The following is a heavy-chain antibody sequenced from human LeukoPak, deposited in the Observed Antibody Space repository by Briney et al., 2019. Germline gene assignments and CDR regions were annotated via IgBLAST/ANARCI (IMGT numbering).Heavy chain of an antibody. CDR3: ARALGSGDFDY. D-gene: IGHD7-27*01. Sequence: GGSLRLSCAASGFIFSNYWMSWVRQAPGKGLEWVANIKQDGSEKYYVDSVKGRFTISRDNAKNSLYLQMNSLRAEDTAVYYCARALGSGDFDYWGRGTLVTVSS. J-gene: IGHJ4*02. CDR1: GFIFSNYW. V-gene: IGHV3-7*03. CDR2: IKQDGSEK.